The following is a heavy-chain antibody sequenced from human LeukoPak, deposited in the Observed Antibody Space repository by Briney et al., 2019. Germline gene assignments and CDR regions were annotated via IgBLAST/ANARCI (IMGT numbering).Heavy chain of an antibody. J-gene: IGHJ4*01. CDR2: IYWDDDK. Sequence: SGPTLVHPSPTLTLTFTFSGFSLSTSGVGVGWIRQPPGKALEWLALIYWDDDKRYSPSVKGRVTITKDTSKNQVVLTMTNMDPVDTGTYFCVHRRDDTSGFDYWGRGSLVTVSS. CDR3: VHRRDDTSGFDY. V-gene: IGHV2-5*02. D-gene: IGHD3-22*01. CDR1: GFSLSTSGVG.